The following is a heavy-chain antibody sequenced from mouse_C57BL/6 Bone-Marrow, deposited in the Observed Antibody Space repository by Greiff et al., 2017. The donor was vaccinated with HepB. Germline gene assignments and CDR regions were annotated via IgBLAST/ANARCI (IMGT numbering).Heavy chain of an antibody. Sequence: QVQLQQPGAELVKPGASVKMSCKASGYTFTSYWITWVKQRPGQGLEWIGDIYPGSGSTNYNEKFKSKATLTVDTSSSTAYMQLSSLTSEDSAVYYCARWGSTHWYFDVWGTGTTVTGSS. CDR2: IYPGSGST. CDR1: GYTFTSYW. V-gene: IGHV1-55*01. J-gene: IGHJ1*03. CDR3: ARWGSTHWYFDV. D-gene: IGHD1-1*01.